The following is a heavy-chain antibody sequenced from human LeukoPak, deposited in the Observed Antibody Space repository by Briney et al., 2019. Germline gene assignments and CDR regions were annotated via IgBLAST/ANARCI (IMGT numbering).Heavy chain of an antibody. CDR1: GGTFSSYA. CDR3: ARDRGSWPVITPYHDY. V-gene: IGHV1-69*05. CDR2: IIPIFGTA. J-gene: IGHJ4*02. Sequence: SVKVSCKASGGTFSSYAISWVRQAPGQGLEWMGGIIPIFGTANYAQKLQGRVTMTTDTSTSTAYMELRSLRSDDTAVYYCARDRGSWPVITPYHDYWGQGTLVTVSS. D-gene: IGHD4-23*01.